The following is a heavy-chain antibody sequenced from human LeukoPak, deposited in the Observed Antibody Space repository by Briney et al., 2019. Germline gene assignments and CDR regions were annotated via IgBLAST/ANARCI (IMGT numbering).Heavy chain of an antibody. CDR2: ISFDGSKT. CDR1: GFTFSGYG. J-gene: IGHJ2*01. CDR3: AKDHVDSSSWSQYFDL. D-gene: IGHD6-13*01. V-gene: IGHV3-30*18. Sequence: GGSLRLSCAGSGFTFSGYGLHWVRQAPGKGLEWVAVISFDGSKTQYADSVKGRFTISRDPFRSTLSLQMHSLRPEDTAVYYCAKDHVDSSSWSQYFDLWGRGTPVTVSS.